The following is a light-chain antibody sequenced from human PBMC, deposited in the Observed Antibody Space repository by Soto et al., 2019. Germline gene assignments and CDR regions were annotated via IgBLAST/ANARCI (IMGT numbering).Light chain of an antibody. CDR3: QHYDHLPIT. J-gene: IGKJ5*01. CDR1: QDITNY. Sequence: DIQMTQSPSSLSASVGDRVTITCQASQDITNYLNWYQQKPGRAPRLLLYDASNLETGVPSRFSGSGSGTDFTLTISSLQPEDVATYYCQHYDHLPITFGQGTRLEIK. CDR2: DAS. V-gene: IGKV1-33*01.